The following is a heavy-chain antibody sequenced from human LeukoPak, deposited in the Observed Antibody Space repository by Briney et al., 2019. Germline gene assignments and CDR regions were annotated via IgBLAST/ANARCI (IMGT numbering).Heavy chain of an antibody. CDR2: IKSKTDGGTT. Sequence: GGSLRLSCAASGFTFSSYEMNWVRQAPGKGLEWVGRIKSKTDGGTTDYAAPVKGRFTISRDDSKNTLYLQMNSLKTEDTAVYYCTTDRGGWYYFDYWGQGTLVTVSS. CDR1: GFTFSSYE. CDR3: TTDRGGWYYFDY. D-gene: IGHD6-19*01. V-gene: IGHV3-15*07. J-gene: IGHJ4*02.